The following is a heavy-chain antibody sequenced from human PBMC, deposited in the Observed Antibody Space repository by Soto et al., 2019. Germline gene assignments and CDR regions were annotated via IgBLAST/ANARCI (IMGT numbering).Heavy chain of an antibody. CDR1: GFTLSSYA. D-gene: IGHD3-22*01. J-gene: IGHJ4*02. V-gene: IGHV3-23*01. CDR3: ANKKTYYYDSSGYPPLDY. Sequence: GGSLRLSCAASGFTLSSYAMSWVRQAPGKGLEWVSAISGSGGSTYYADSVKGRFTISRDNSKNTLYLQMNSLRAEDTAVYYCANKKTYYYDSSGYPPLDYWGQGTLVTVSS. CDR2: ISGSGGST.